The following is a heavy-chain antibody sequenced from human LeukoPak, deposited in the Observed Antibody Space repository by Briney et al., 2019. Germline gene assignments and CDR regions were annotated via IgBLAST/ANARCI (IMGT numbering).Heavy chain of an antibody. CDR3: ARVAGLYNWLDP. CDR1: GYTFTGYY. J-gene: IGHJ5*02. V-gene: IGHV1-2*02. D-gene: IGHD6-13*01. Sequence: ASVKVSCKASGYTFTGYYMHWVRQAPGQGLEWMGWINPNSGGTNYAQKFQGRVTMTRDTSISTAYMELSRLRSDDTAVYYCARVAGLYNWLDPWGQGTLVTVSS. CDR2: INPNSGGT.